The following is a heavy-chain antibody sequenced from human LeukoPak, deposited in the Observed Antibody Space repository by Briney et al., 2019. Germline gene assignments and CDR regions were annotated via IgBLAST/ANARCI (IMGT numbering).Heavy chain of an antibody. Sequence: ASVKVSCKASGGTFSSYAISWVRQAPGQGLEWMGGIIPIFGTANYAQKFQGRVTITTDESTSTAYMELSSLRSEDTAVYYCAIERCSSTSCYLYNWFDPWGLGTLVTVSS. D-gene: IGHD2-2*01. V-gene: IGHV1-69*05. J-gene: IGHJ5*02. CDR2: IIPIFGTA. CDR1: GGTFSSYA. CDR3: AIERCSSTSCYLYNWFDP.